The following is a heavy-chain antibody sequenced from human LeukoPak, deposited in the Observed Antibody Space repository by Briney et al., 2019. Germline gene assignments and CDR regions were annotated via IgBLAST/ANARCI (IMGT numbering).Heavy chain of an antibody. Sequence: GGSLRLSCAASGFTFSSYAMSWVRQAPGKGLEWVSAIRGSGGSTYYADSVKGRFTISRDNSKNTLYLQMNSLRAEDTAVYYCAKDLRYSSSWPGDVDYWGQGTLVTVSS. J-gene: IGHJ4*02. CDR1: GFTFSSYA. D-gene: IGHD6-13*01. V-gene: IGHV3-23*01. CDR2: IRGSGGST. CDR3: AKDLRYSSSWPGDVDY.